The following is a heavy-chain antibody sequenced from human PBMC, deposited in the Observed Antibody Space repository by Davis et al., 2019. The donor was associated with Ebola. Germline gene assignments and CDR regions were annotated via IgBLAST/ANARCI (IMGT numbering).Heavy chain of an antibody. Sequence: GESLKISCSASGFTFGDYSMSWVRQAPGKGLEWVGFIRSKANGGAPEHAASVRGRFIISRDDSKSIAYLQMNSLKTEDTAVYYCTRDLRTNNGLYDFDYWGQGTLVSVSS. CDR2: IRSKANGGAP. CDR1: GFTFGDYS. CDR3: TRDLRTNNGLYDFDY. V-gene: IGHV3-49*04. D-gene: IGHD3-16*01. J-gene: IGHJ4*02.